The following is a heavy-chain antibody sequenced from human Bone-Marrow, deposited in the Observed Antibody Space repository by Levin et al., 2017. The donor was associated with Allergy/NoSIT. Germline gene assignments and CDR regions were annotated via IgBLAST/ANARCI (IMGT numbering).Heavy chain of an antibody. CDR2: IFYTGST. CDR1: GGSISRSY. D-gene: IGHD1-1*01. Sequence: PGGSLRLSCTVSGGSISRSYWGWLRQPPGRGLECIGYIFYTGSTNSYSNYTRYSPSLESRVTISVDTSKNQFSLRLTSVTAADTAIYYCASVIQGDWFDPWGPGTLVTVSS. J-gene: IGHJ5*02. CDR3: ASVIQGDWFDP. V-gene: IGHV4-59*08.